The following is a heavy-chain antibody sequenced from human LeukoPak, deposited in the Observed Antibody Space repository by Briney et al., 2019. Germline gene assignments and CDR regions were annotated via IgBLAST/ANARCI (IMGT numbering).Heavy chain of an antibody. V-gene: IGHV3-74*01. D-gene: IGHD2-2*01. J-gene: IGHJ4*02. CDR3: AGNLYTRFGDC. CDR1: GFTFSDYW. CDR2: INSDGSST. Sequence: GGSLRLSCAASGFTFSDYWMHWVRQTPEKGLVWVSRINSDGSSTIYAGSVKGRYTISRDNAQNTLYLQMNSLRAEDTAVYYCAGNLYTRFGDCWGQGALVTVSS.